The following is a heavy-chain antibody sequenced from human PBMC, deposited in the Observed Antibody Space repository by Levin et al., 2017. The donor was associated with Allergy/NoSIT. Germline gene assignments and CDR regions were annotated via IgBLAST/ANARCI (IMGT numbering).Heavy chain of an antibody. J-gene: IGHJ4*02. D-gene: IGHD3-10*01. CDR2: FTTASRII. CDR1: GFPFSAYT. Sequence: LSLTCAASGFPFSAYTMNWVRPAPGKGLEWISFFTTASRIISYADSVKGRFTISRDDAKNSLYLQMNSLRDEDTAVYYCVRGGDYFDYWGQGTLVTVSS. CDR3: VRGGDYFDY. V-gene: IGHV3-48*02.